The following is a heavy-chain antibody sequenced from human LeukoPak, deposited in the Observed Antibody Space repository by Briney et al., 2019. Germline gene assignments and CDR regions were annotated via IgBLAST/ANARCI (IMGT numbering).Heavy chain of an antibody. Sequence: GGSLRLSCAASGFTFDDYAMHWVRQAPGKGLEWVSGISWNSGSIGYADSVKGRFTISRDNAKNSLYLQMNSLRAEDTALYYCAKVPTVTAGGPFDYWGQGTLVTVSS. D-gene: IGHD4-17*01. CDR3: AKVPTVTAGGPFDY. CDR2: ISWNSGSI. V-gene: IGHV3-9*01. J-gene: IGHJ4*02. CDR1: GFTFDDYA.